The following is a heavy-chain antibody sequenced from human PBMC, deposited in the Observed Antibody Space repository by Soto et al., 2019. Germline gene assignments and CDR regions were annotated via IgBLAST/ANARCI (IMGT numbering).Heavy chain of an antibody. J-gene: IGHJ6*02. CDR2: IYPRAGIA. V-gene: IGHV1-46*01. Sequence: ASVKVSCKASGYTLTRYYMHWVRQAPGQGHEWMGIIYPRAGIASYAQNFQGRITMTADKSTSTAYMELSRLMSEDTAVYFCARDWIALEFQQPRGFYYYAMDVWGQGTSVTVS. CDR3: ARDWIALEFQQPRGFYYYAMDV. D-gene: IGHD6-13*01. CDR1: GYTLTRYY.